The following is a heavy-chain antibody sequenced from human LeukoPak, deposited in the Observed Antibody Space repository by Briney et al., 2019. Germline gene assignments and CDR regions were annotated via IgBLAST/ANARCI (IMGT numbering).Heavy chain of an antibody. CDR1: GGSISSSPYN. Sequence: KPSETLSLTCTVSGGSISSSPYNWGWIRQPPGKGLEWIGTISYSINTYYNPSLKGRDTMSADTSKNQFSLNLSSVTAADTALYYCARLPTGFPNWFGPWGQGTLVTVSS. J-gene: IGHJ5*02. CDR3: ARLPTGFPNWFGP. D-gene: IGHD4-17*01. CDR2: ISYSINT. V-gene: IGHV4-39*01.